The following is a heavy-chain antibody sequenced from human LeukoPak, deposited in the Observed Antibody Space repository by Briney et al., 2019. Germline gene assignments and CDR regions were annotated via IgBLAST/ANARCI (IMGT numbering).Heavy chain of an antibody. Sequence: PGGSLRLSCAASGFTLSSYSMNWVRQAPGKGLEWVSSISSSSSYIYYADSVKGRFTISRDNAKNSLYLQMNSLRAEDTAVHYCARVRSSGYMDVWGKGTTVTVSS. CDR3: ARVRSSGYMDV. D-gene: IGHD6-19*01. J-gene: IGHJ6*03. CDR1: GFTLSSYS. V-gene: IGHV3-21*01. CDR2: ISSSSSYI.